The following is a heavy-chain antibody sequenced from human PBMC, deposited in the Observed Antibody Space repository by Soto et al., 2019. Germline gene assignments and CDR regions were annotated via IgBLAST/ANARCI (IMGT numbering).Heavy chain of an antibody. J-gene: IGHJ6*02. CDR1: GYGFTGFW. V-gene: IGHV5-51*01. CDR3: ARHLEVPFHGRVTFYYGLDV. CDR2: IYPRDSEV. Sequence: EVHLVQSGAEVRKPGDSLKISCKTSGYGFTGFWIGWVRQMPGKGLEWMGIIYPRDSEVKYGPSFQGHVTISVDTSIDTAYLQWTRLNISDTAMYYCARHLEVPFHGRVTFYYGLDVWGQGTTVTVSS.